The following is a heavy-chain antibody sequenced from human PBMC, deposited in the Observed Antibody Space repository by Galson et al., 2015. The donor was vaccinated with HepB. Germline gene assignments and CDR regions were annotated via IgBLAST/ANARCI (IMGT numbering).Heavy chain of an antibody. CDR3: TRRYCSSTSCPFDY. V-gene: IGHV3-49*03. CDR1: GFTFGDYA. CDR2: IRSKAYGGTT. Sequence: SLRLSCAASGFTFGDYAMSWFRQAPGKGLEWVGFIRSKAYGGTTEYAASVKGGFTISRDDSKSIAYLQMNSLKTEDTAVYYCTRRYCSSTSCPFDYWGQGTLVTVSS. J-gene: IGHJ4*02. D-gene: IGHD2-2*01.